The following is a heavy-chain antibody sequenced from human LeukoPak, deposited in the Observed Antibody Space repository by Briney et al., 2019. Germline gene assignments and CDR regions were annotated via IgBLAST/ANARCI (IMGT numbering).Heavy chain of an antibody. J-gene: IGHJ4*02. CDR2: IIPIFGTA. V-gene: IGHV1-69*06. CDR3: TRQDSGNHFDY. CDR1: GGTFSSYA. D-gene: IGHD1-26*01. Sequence: SVKVSRKASGGTFSSYAISWVRQAPGQGLEWMGGIIPIFGTANYAQKFQGRVTITEDKSTSTAYMELSSLRSEDTAVYYCTRQDSGNHFDYWGQGTLVTVSS.